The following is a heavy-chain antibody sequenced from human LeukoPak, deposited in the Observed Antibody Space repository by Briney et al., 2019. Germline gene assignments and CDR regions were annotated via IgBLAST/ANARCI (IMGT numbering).Heavy chain of an antibody. J-gene: IGHJ4*02. CDR3: ATSYYDFWSGYFHFDY. Sequence: GGSLRLSCAASGFTFSSYAMHWVRQAPGKGLEWVAVMSYDGSNKYYADSVKGRFTISGDNSKNTLYLQMNSLRAEDTAVYYCATSYYDFWSGYFHFDYWGQGTLVTVSS. D-gene: IGHD3-3*01. CDR1: GFTFSSYA. CDR2: MSYDGSNK. V-gene: IGHV3-30-3*01.